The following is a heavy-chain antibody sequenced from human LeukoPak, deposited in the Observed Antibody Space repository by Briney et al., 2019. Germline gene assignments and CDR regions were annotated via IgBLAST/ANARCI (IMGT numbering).Heavy chain of an antibody. CDR3: ARDGSSSWYHHDAFDI. V-gene: IGHV4-39*07. D-gene: IGHD6-13*01. Sequence: SETLSLTCTVSGGSISSSSYYWGWIRQPPGKGLEWIGSIYYSGSTYYNPSLKSRVTISVDTSKNQFSLKLSSVTAADTAVYYCARDGSSSWYHHDAFDIWGQGTMVTVSS. CDR2: IYYSGST. CDR1: GGSISSSSYY. J-gene: IGHJ3*02.